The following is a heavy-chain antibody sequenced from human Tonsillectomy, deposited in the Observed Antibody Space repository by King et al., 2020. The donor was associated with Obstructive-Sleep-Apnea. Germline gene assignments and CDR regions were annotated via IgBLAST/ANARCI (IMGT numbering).Heavy chain of an antibody. Sequence: VQLVESGAEVKKPGESLKISCKGSGYSFTSYWIGWVRQMPGKGLEWMGIIYPGDSDTRYSPSFQGQVTISADKSIITASLQWSSLKASDTGMYYCARVGGRGYDGDAFDIWGQGTMVTVSS. D-gene: IGHD5-12*01. V-gene: IGHV5-51*01. CDR1: GYSFTSYW. CDR3: ARVGGRGYDGDAFDI. CDR2: IYPGDSDT. J-gene: IGHJ3*02.